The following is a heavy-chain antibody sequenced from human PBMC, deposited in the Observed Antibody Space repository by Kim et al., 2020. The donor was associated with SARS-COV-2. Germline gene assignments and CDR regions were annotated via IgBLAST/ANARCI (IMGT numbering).Heavy chain of an antibody. CDR1: GFTFSSYG. CDR3: AKDLSNSSEPYYYYGMDV. V-gene: IGHV3-30*18. D-gene: IGHD6-6*01. CDR2: ISYDGSNK. Sequence: GGSLRLSCAASGFTFSSYGMHWVRQAPGKGLEWVAVISYDGSNKYYADSVKGRFTISRDNSKNTLYLQMNSLRAEDTAVYYCAKDLSNSSEPYYYYGMDVWGQGTTVTVSS. J-gene: IGHJ6*02.